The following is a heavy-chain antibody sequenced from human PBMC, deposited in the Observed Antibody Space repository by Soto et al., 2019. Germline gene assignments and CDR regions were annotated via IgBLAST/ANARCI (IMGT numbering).Heavy chain of an antibody. CDR2: IYHSGST. CDR1: GGSISSRSYY. D-gene: IGHD3-10*01. V-gene: IGHV4-39*01. Sequence: PSETLSLTCPVSGGSISSRSYYWGWIRQPPGKGLEWIGSIYHSGSTYYNPSLKSRVTISVDTSKNQFSLKLSSVTAADTAVYYCARGRAGLLWFGEFYWFDPWGQGTLVTV. J-gene: IGHJ5*02. CDR3: ARGRAGLLWFGEFYWFDP.